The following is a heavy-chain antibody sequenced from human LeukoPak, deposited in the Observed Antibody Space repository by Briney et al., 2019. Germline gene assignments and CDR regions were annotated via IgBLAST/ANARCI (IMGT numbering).Heavy chain of an antibody. CDR1: SGSFSGYY. Sequence: SETLSLTCGVYSGSFSGYYWSWIRQPPGKGLEWIGEINPRGSTNYNPSLKSRVTLSADTSKNQFSLTLNSVTAADTAVYYCARRRLGYYFDYWGQGTLVTVSS. J-gene: IGHJ4*02. CDR2: INPRGST. V-gene: IGHV4-34*01. D-gene: IGHD5-24*01. CDR3: ARRRLGYYFDY.